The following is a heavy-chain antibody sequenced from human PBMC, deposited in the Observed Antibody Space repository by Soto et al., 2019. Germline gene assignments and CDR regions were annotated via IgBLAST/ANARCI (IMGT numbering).Heavy chain of an antibody. D-gene: IGHD2-15*01. CDR3: ARGQVVAAQP. J-gene: IGHJ5*02. Sequence: QLQLQESGSGLVKPSQTLSLTCAVSGGSISSGGYSWSWIRQPPGKGLEWIGYIYHSGSTYYNPSLKSGVTISVDRSKSKFSLKVGSVTAADTAVYYCARGQVVAAQPWGQGTLVTVSS. CDR2: IYHSGST. V-gene: IGHV4-30-2*01. CDR1: GGSISSGGYS.